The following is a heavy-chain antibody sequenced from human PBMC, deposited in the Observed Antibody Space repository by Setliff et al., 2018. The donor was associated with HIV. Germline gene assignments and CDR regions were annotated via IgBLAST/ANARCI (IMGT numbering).Heavy chain of an antibody. V-gene: IGHV3-7*05. CDR1: GFTFSTYW. J-gene: IGHJ4*02. D-gene: IGHD1-26*01. CDR2: IKQDGSEK. CDR3: ATDCAVVGGTGSLDS. Sequence: PGGSLRLSCAASGFTFSTYWMSWVRQAPGKGLEWVANIKQDGSEKNYMDSVKGRFTIPRGNAKNSLYLQMNSLRVEDTAVYYCATDCAVVGGTGSLDSWGQGTLVTVSS.